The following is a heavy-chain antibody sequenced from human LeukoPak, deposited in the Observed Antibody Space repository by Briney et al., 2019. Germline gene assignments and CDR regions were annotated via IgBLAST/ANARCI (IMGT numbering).Heavy chain of an antibody. J-gene: IGHJ3*02. Sequence: ASVKVSCKASGGTFSSYAISWVRQAPGQGLEWMGGIIPIFGTANYAQKFQGRVTITADESTSTAYMELNSLKTEDTAVYYCARVESDYYDSSGYPAGAFDIWGQGTMVTVSS. V-gene: IGHV1-69*01. CDR1: GGTFSSYA. CDR2: IIPIFGTA. CDR3: ARVESDYYDSSGYPAGAFDI. D-gene: IGHD3-22*01.